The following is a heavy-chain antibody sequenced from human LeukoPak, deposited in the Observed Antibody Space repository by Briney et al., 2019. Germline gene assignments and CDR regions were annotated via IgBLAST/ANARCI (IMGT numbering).Heavy chain of an antibody. D-gene: IGHD5-18*01. CDR3: ARGSPRGYSYGYPYDY. CDR1: GYTFTSYY. Sequence: XVXCXASGYTFTSYYMHWVRQAPGQGLEWMGIINPSGGSTSYAQKFQGRVTMTRDTSTSTVYMELSSLRSEDTAVYYCARGSPRGYSYGYPYDYWGQGTLVTVSS. CDR2: INPSGGST. V-gene: IGHV1-46*01. J-gene: IGHJ4*02.